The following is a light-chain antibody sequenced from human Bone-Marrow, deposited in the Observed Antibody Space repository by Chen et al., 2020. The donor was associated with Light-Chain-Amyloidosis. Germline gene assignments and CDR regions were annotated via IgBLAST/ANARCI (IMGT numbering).Light chain of an antibody. CDR2: SVS. CDR1: SGDVGTYNY. Sequence: QSALPQPASSSGSPGQSITISCPGTSGDVGTYNYVSWYQQHPGKAPKVMIYSVSNRPSGVSNRFSGSKSGNTASLTISGLQAEDEADYYCSSFTSSSSYVFGPGTKVTVL. V-gene: IGLV2-14*01. CDR3: SSFTSSSSYV. J-gene: IGLJ1*01.